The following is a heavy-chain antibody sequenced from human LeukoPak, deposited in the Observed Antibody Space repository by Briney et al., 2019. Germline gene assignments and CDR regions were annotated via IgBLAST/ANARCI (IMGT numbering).Heavy chain of an antibody. CDR2: IQSDGSQE. J-gene: IGHJ4*02. CDR1: GFIFSHFG. CDR3: ARDSCLIKTSLDY. D-gene: IGHD3-10*01. Sequence: GGSLRLSCATSGFIFSHFGMHWVRQAPGKGLEWVAAIQSDGSQEYFADSVKGRSTISRDKSKSTMYLQIDTLRAEDTAVYYCARDSCLIKTSLDYWGQGTLVTVSS. V-gene: IGHV3-33*01.